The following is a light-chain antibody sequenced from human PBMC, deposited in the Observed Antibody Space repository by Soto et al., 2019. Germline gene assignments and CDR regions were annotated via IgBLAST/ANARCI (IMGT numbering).Light chain of an antibody. CDR1: RGLSDTN. CDR3: QQYDVSPQT. Sequence: EIVLTQSPGTLSLSPGEGATLSCRASRGLSDTNLAWYQQKPGQAPSLLLYDSSRRAPGVPNRFSGSGSGTDFTLTVSRVEPDDFAVYYWQQYDVSPQTFGRGSRVEMK. CDR2: DSS. V-gene: IGKV3-20*01. J-gene: IGKJ1*01.